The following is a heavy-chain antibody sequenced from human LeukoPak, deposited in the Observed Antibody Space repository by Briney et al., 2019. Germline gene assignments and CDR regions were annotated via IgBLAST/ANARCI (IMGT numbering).Heavy chain of an antibody. Sequence: PSETLSLTCTVSGYSISSGYYWVWIRQTPGKGLEWIGSIYRSGSTNYNPSLKSRVTISVDTSKNQFSLKLSSVTAADTAVYYCAIRVRGYNYWGQGTLVTVSS. V-gene: IGHV4-38-2*02. CDR2: IYRSGST. CDR3: AIRVRGYNY. J-gene: IGHJ4*02. D-gene: IGHD3-22*01. CDR1: GYSISSGYY.